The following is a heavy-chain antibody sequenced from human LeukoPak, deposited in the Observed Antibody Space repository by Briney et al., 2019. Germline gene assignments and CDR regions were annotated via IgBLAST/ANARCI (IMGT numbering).Heavy chain of an antibody. J-gene: IGHJ4*01. Sequence: GGSLRLSCAASGFTFSNAWMSWVRQAPGKGPEWVGRIKSKTDGGTTDYAAPVKGRFTISRDDSKNTLYLQMNSLKTEDTAVYYCAGPGEYSSSSVIDYWGHGTLVTVSS. D-gene: IGHD6-6*01. CDR3: AGPGEYSSSSVIDY. CDR2: IKSKTDGGTT. CDR1: GFTFSNAW. V-gene: IGHV3-15*01.